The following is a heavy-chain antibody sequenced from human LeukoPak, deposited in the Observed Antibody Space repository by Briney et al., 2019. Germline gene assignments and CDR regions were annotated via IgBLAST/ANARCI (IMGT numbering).Heavy chain of an antibody. CDR1: GFIFSNYV. CDR2: INHDGGYT. D-gene: IGHD3-10*01. Sequence: PGGSLRLSCAASGFIFSNYVMSWVRQAPGKGLEWGSGINHDGGYTHYADSVKGRFTISRDNSKNTLYMQINSLRAEDTAIYYCAKWGVDRGEWRHYVDYWGQGRLVIVSS. CDR3: AKWGVDRGEWRHYVDY. V-gene: IGHV3-23*01. J-gene: IGHJ4*02.